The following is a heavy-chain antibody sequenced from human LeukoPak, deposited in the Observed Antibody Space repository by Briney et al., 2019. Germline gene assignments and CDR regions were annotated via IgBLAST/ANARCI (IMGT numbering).Heavy chain of an antibody. V-gene: IGHV3-23*01. Sequence: PGGSLRLSCAASGFTFSSYAMSWVRQAPGKGLEWVSAISGSGGSTYYADSVKGRFTISRDNSKNTLYLQMNSLRAEDTAVYYCAKDSYYYDSSGYFDYWGQGTLVTVSS. CDR2: ISGSGGST. J-gene: IGHJ4*02. CDR3: AKDSYYYDSSGYFDY. CDR1: GFTFSSYA. D-gene: IGHD3-22*01.